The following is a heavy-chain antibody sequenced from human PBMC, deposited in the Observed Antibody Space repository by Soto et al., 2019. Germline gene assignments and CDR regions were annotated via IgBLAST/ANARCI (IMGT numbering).Heavy chain of an antibody. V-gene: IGHV1-46*03. Sequence: ASVKVSCKASGYSFSDHYVHRVRQAPGHGLEWMGIINPSDGSTSYAQKFQGRVTMTRDTSTSTVYMELSSLRSEDTAVYYCASLGYCSGGRCYSMAYFDYWGQGTLVTV. D-gene: IGHD2-15*01. CDR2: INPSDGST. J-gene: IGHJ4*02. CDR1: GYSFSDHY. CDR3: ASLGYCSGGRCYSMAYFDY.